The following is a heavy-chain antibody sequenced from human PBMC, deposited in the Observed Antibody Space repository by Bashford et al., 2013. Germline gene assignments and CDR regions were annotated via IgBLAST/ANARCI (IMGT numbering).Heavy chain of an antibody. D-gene: IGHD4-17*01. V-gene: IGHV1-46*01. CDR3: ARDYGDRRSDGMDV. CDR2: INPSGGST. CDR1: GYTFTSYY. J-gene: IGHJ6*02. Sequence: ASVKVSCKASGYTFTSYYMHWVRQAPGQGLEWMGIINPSGGSTSYAQKFQGRVTMTRDTSISTAYMELSRLRSDDTAVYYCARDYGDRRSDGMDVWGQGTTVTVSS.